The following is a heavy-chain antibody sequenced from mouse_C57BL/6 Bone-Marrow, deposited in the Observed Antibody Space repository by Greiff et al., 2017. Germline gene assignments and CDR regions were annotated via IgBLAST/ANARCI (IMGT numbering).Heavy chain of an antibody. V-gene: IGHV1-64*01. J-gene: IGHJ3*01. CDR1: GYTFTSYW. Sequence: QVQLKQPGAELVKPGASVKLSCKASGYTFTSYWMHWVKQRPGQGLEWIGMIHPNSGSTNYNEKFKSKATLTVDKASSTAYMQLSSLTSEDSAVYYCARPLQITTPVGGFAYWGQGTLVTVSA. D-gene: IGHD1-1*01. CDR2: IHPNSGST. CDR3: ARPLQITTPVGGFAY.